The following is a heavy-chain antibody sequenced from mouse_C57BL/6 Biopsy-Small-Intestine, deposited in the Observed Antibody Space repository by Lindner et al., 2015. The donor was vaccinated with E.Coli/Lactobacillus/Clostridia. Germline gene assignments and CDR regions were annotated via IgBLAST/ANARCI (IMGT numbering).Heavy chain of an antibody. D-gene: IGHD1-1*01. V-gene: IGHV1-81*01. J-gene: IGHJ1*01. CDR1: GGTFSSYA. CDR3: ARAYRGYSSGWYYYYGMDV. Sequence: GASVKVSCKASGGTFSSYAISWVRQAPGQGLEWMGGIIPIFGTANYAQKFQGRVTITADESTSTAYMELSSLRSEDTAVYYCARAYRGYSSGWYYYYGMDVWGQGTTVTVSS. CDR2: IIPIFGTA.